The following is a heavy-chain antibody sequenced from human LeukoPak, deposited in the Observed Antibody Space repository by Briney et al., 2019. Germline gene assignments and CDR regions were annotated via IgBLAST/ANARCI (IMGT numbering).Heavy chain of an antibody. CDR3: AKYMGYTSSWIEY. V-gene: IGHV3-53*01. D-gene: IGHD6-13*01. CDR1: GFIVSSNY. Sequence: GGSLRLSCAASGFIVSSNYMSWVRQAPGKGLEWVSVIYTGGSTYYADSVKGRFTISRDNSKNTLYLQMNSLRAEDTALYYCAKYMGYTSSWIEYWGQGTLVTVSS. CDR2: IYTGGST. J-gene: IGHJ4*02.